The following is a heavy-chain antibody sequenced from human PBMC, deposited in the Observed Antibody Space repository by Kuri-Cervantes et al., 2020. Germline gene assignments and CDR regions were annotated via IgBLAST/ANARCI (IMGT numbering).Heavy chain of an antibody. V-gene: IGHV4-34*01. J-gene: IGHJ4*02. CDR2: VTHNGGT. Sequence: SQTLSLTCAVYDESFKSYYWSWIRQLPGKGLEWIGEVTHNGGTNSNLSLRSQVTISLDTSNRQFSLRLTSVTAADTAIYYCARGGGVAAVGTSPFDYWGQGTLVTVSS. D-gene: IGHD6-13*01. CDR1: DESFKSYY. CDR3: ARGGGVAAVGTSPFDY.